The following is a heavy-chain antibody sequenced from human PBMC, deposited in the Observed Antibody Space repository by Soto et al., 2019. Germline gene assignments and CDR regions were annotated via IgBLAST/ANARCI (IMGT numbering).Heavy chain of an antibody. Sequence: ASVKVSCKASGYTFTSYGISWVRQAPGQGLEWMGWISAYNGNTNYAQKLQGRVTMTTDKSTSKAYMELRSLRSDDTAVYYCARVTPSSYGSGSYWDYWGQGTLVTVSS. CDR1: GYTFTSYG. J-gene: IGHJ4*02. V-gene: IGHV1-18*01. D-gene: IGHD3-10*01. CDR2: ISAYNGNT. CDR3: ARVTPSSYGSGSYWDY.